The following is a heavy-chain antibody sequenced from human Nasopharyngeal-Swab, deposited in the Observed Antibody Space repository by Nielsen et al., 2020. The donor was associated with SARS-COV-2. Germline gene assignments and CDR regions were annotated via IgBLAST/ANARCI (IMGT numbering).Heavy chain of an antibody. J-gene: IGHJ6*03. Sequence: SVKVSCKASGGTFSSYAISWVRQAPGQGLEWMGGIIPIYGTANYAQKFQGRVTITADESTSTAYMELSSLRSEDTAVYYCARGGRVRFLEWSYYYYMDVWGKGTTVTVSS. D-gene: IGHD3-3*01. CDR1: GGTFSSYA. CDR3: ARGGRVRFLEWSYYYYMDV. CDR2: IIPIYGTA. V-gene: IGHV1-69*13.